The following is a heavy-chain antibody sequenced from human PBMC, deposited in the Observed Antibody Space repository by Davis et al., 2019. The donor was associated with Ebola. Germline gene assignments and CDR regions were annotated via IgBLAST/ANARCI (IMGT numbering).Heavy chain of an antibody. V-gene: IGHV3-74*01. D-gene: IGHD2-2*01. J-gene: IGHJ4*02. CDR3: ARVRCSSTSCTEIDY. CDR2: IDSDDSST. CDR1: GFTFSVYW. Sequence: PGGSLRLSCAASGFTFSVYWMHWVRQAPGTGLVWVSRIDSDDSSTSYADSVKGRFTISRDNAKNTLYLQMDSLRAEDTAVYYCARVRCSSTSCTEIDYWGQGTLVTVSS.